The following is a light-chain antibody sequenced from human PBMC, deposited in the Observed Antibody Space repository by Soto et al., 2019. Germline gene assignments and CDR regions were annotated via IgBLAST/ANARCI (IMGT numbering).Light chain of an antibody. J-gene: IGKJ4*01. V-gene: IGKV3-11*01. CDR1: QSVSSY. CDR2: DAS. Sequence: EIVLTQSPATLSLSPGERATLSCRASQSVSSYLAWYQQKPGQAPRLLIYDASNRATGIPARFSGSGSGTDFTLTISSLQSEDFAVYYCLQYHNWPLTFGGGTKVEIK. CDR3: LQYHNWPLT.